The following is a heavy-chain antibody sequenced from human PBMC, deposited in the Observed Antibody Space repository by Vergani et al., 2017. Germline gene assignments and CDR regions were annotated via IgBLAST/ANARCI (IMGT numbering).Heavy chain of an antibody. J-gene: IGHJ5*02. CDR3: ARDPSYYYGSSGPNWFDP. CDR2: ISSSSSYI. D-gene: IGHD3-22*01. CDR1: GFTFSSYS. Sequence: EVQLVESGGGLVKPGGSLRLSCAASGFTFSSYSMNWVRQAPGKGLEWVSSISSSSSYIYYADSVKGRFTISRDNAKNSLYLQMNSLRAEDTAVYYCARDPSYYYGSSGPNWFDPWGQGTLVTVSS. V-gene: IGHV3-21*01.